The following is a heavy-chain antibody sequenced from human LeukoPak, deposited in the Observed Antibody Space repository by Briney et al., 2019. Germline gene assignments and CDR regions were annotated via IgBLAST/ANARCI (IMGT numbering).Heavy chain of an antibody. CDR3: ARYCSGGSCSESNYYYYMDV. J-gene: IGHJ6*03. V-gene: IGHV1-2*02. CDR2: INPNTGGT. CDR1: GYTFTGFY. Sequence: ASVKVSCKASGYTFTGFYMHWVRQAPGQGLERMGWINPNTGGTNYAQKFQGRVTMTRDTSISTAYMELSRLRSDDTAVYYCARYCSGGSCSESNYYYYMDVWGKGTTVTVSS. D-gene: IGHD2-15*01.